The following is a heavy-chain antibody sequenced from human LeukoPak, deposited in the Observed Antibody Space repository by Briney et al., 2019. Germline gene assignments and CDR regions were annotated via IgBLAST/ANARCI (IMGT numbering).Heavy chain of an antibody. CDR1: GGSISSSNW. J-gene: IGHJ3*02. CDR3: ARDRVFIAAAGTYDAFDI. Sequence: PSETLSLTCAVSGGSISSSNWWSWVRQPPGKGLEWIGEIYHSGSTNYNPSLKSRVTISVDKSKNQFSLKLSSVTAADTAVYYCARDRVFIAAAGTYDAFDIWGQGTMVTVSS. D-gene: IGHD6-13*01. CDR2: IYHSGST. V-gene: IGHV4-4*02.